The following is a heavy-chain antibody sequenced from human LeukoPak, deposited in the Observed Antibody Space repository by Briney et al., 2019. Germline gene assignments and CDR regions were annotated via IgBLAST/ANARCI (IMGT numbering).Heavy chain of an antibody. CDR2: FDPEDGET. V-gene: IGHV1-24*01. J-gene: IGHJ4*02. D-gene: IGHD3-22*01. CDR3: ASGPTYYYDSSGYQGGDY. Sequence: ALVTLSCTVSGYTLTELSMHWVRHAPGKGLEWMGGFDPEDGETIYAQKFQGRVTMTEYTSTDTAYMELSSLRSEDTAVYYCASGPTYYYDSSGYQGGDYWGQGTLVTVSS. CDR1: GYTLTELS.